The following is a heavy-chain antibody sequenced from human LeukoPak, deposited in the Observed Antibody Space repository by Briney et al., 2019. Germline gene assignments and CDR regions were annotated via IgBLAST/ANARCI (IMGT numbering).Heavy chain of an antibody. V-gene: IGHV3-7*01. Sequence: PGGSLRLSCAASGFSFSSYWMSWVRQAPGQGLEWVANIKQDGSEKYYVDSVKGRFTISRDNAKNSLYLQMNSLRAEDMAVYYCARLKLLWSNYFDFWGQGTLVTVSS. J-gene: IGHJ4*02. CDR2: IKQDGSEK. CDR3: ARLKLLWSNYFDF. CDR1: GFSFSSYW. D-gene: IGHD2-2*01.